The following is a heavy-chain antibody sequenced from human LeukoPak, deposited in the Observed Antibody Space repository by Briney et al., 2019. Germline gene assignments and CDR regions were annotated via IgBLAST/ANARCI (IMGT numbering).Heavy chain of an antibody. D-gene: IGHD3-10*01. CDR2: ISSSSSYI. CDR3: ARDYYGSGSRWYFDY. CDR1: GFTFSSYS. J-gene: IGHJ4*02. Sequence: PGGSLRLSCAASGFTFSSYSMSWVRQAPGKGLEWVSSISSSSSYIYYADSVKGRFTISRDNAKNSLYLQMNSLRAEDTAVYYCARDYYGSGSRWYFDYWGQGTLVTVSS. V-gene: IGHV3-21*01.